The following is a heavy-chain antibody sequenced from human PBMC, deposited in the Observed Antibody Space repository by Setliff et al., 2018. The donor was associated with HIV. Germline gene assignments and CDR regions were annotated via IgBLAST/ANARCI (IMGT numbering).Heavy chain of an antibody. D-gene: IGHD3-22*01. Sequence: PGGSLRLSCAASGFTFVNHDIEWVRQAPGKGLEWVSHLGTAGDTYYLDSVKGRFTISREDARNSGYLQMNSLRDDDTAVYFCARTAYYRDSSGYYSVAFDMWGPGTMVTVSS. CDR1: GFTFVNHD. CDR2: LGTAGDT. V-gene: IGHV3-13*01. J-gene: IGHJ3*02. CDR3: ARTAYYRDSSGYYSVAFDM.